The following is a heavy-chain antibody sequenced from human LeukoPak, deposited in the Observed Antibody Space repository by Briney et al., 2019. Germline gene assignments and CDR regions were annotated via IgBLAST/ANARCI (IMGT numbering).Heavy chain of an antibody. Sequence: ASVKVSCRASGFTFTRSAIQWVRQAPGQGLEWMGWISAYNGNTNYAQKLQGRVTITTDTSTSTAYMELRSLRSDDTAVYYCARVRGSYDFDYWGQGTLVTVSS. CDR1: GFTFTRSA. D-gene: IGHD1-26*01. CDR2: ISAYNGNT. J-gene: IGHJ4*02. CDR3: ARVRGSYDFDY. V-gene: IGHV1-18*01.